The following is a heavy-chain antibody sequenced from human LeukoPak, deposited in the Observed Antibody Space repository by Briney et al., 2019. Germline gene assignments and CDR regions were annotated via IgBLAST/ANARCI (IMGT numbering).Heavy chain of an antibody. CDR2: ISPSADRT. CDR1: GFTFSSYA. CDR3: AIMHGYYDGSGYWVQ. V-gene: IGHV3-23*01. J-gene: IGHJ4*02. Sequence: GGSLRLSCAASGFTFSSYAMSWVRQAPGKGLEWVSFISPSADRTSNADSVEGRFTISRDNPRNTLYSQMNSLRDEDTAVYYCAIMHGYYDGSGYWVQWGQGTLVTVSS. D-gene: IGHD3-22*01.